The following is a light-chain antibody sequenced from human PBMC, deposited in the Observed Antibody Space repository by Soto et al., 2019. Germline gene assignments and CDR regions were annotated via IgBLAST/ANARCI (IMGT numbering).Light chain of an antibody. CDR1: QSVTTY. J-gene: IGKJ5*01. CDR2: DAS. V-gene: IGKV3-11*01. Sequence: EIVLTQSPATLSLSPGERSTLSFMASQSVTTYLAWYQQKPGQAPRLLIYDASNRATGIPARFSGSGSGTDFTLTISSLEPEDFAVYYCQQRSNWPPAITFGQGTRLENK. CDR3: QQRSNWPPAIT.